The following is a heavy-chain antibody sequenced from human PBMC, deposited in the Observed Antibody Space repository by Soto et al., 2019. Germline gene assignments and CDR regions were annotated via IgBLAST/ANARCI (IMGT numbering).Heavy chain of an antibody. Sequence: PSETLSLTCTVSDDFISSYYWNWIRQPAGKGLEWIGRVSTNGATKYNPSLESRVTTSVDTSKNQFSLKLTSVTAADTAVYFCARADYEILTGSYAMDVWGQGTTVTVSS. J-gene: IGHJ6*02. D-gene: IGHD3-9*01. V-gene: IGHV4-4*07. CDR3: ARADYEILTGSYAMDV. CDR2: VSTNGAT. CDR1: DDFISSYY.